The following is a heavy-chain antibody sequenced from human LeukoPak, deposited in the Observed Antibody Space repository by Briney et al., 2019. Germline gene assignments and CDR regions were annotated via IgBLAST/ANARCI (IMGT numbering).Heavy chain of an antibody. V-gene: IGHV1-18*01. J-gene: IGHJ3*02. CDR3: ARGGSAVVAHGDAFDI. D-gene: IGHD2-15*01. CDR2: ISGYNANT. Sequence: ASVKVSCKASGYTFTNYGISWVRQAPGQGLEWMGWISGYNANTNYVQKFQGRVTMTTDTSTHTAYMELRSLRSDDTAVYYCARGGSAVVAHGDAFDIWGQGTMVTVSS. CDR1: GYTFTNYG.